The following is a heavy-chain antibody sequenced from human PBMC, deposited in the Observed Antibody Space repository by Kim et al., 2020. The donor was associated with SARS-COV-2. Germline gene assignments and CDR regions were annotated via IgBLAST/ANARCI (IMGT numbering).Heavy chain of an antibody. Sequence: ASVKVSCKASGYTFTSNIIPWVRQAPGQRLEWMGWINADNGNTKYSQKFQGRVTITRDTSASTAYMELSSLRSEDTAVYYCGRGSWFDPWGQGTLVTVSS. CDR2: INADNGNT. CDR3: GRGSWFDP. J-gene: IGHJ5*02. V-gene: IGHV1-3*01. CDR1: GYTFTSNI.